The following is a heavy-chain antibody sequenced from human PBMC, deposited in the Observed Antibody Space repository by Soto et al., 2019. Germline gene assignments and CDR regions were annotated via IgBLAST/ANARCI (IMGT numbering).Heavy chain of an antibody. J-gene: IGHJ4*02. D-gene: IGHD6-6*01. CDR3: ARVVGCSSSSPYYFDY. Sequence: SETLSLTCTVSGGSVSSGSYYWSWIRQPPGKGLEWGGYIYYSGSNNYKPSIKSRVTISVDTSKNQFSLKLSSVTAADAAVYYCARVVGCSSSSPYYFDYWGQGTLVTVSS. CDR1: GGSVSSGSYY. CDR2: IYYSGSN. V-gene: IGHV4-61*01.